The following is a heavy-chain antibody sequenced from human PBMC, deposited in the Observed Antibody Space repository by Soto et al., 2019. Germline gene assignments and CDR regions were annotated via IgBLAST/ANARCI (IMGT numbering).Heavy chain of an antibody. CDR2: IFHSGTT. CDR3: ARDGYDSSGYYYGGGAFDI. CDR1: GDSINNGGYS. V-gene: IGHV4-30-4*08. D-gene: IGHD3-22*01. Sequence: TLSLTYSVTGDSINNGGYSWTWMRQRPGRGLEWIGYIFHSGTTSYNPSLKSRVTISVDTSKNQFSLKLSSVTAADTAVYYCARDGYDSSGYYYGGGAFDIWGQGTMVTVSS. J-gene: IGHJ3*02.